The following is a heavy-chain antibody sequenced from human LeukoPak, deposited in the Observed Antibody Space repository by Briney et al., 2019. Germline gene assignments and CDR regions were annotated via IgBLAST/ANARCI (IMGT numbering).Heavy chain of an antibody. CDR2: MNPNSGNT. Sequence: GASVKVSSKASGYTFTSYDINWVRQATGQGLEWMGWMNPNSGNTGYAQKFQGRVTMTRNTSISTAYMELSSLRSEDTAVYYCARFPGLLWFGELLDAFDIWGQGTMVTVSS. D-gene: IGHD3-10*01. V-gene: IGHV1-8*01. CDR3: ARFPGLLWFGELLDAFDI. CDR1: GYTFTSYD. J-gene: IGHJ3*02.